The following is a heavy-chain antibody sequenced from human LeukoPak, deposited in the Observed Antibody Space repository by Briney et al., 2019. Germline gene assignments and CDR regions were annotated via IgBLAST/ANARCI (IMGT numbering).Heavy chain of an antibody. Sequence: GGSLRLSCAASGLTVSSNYMSWVRRAPGKGLEWVSVIYSGGSTYYADSVKGRFTISRDNSKNTLYLQMNSLRAEDTAVYYCARGRYYGSGAPWYFDYWGQGTLVTVSS. J-gene: IGHJ4*02. V-gene: IGHV3-53*01. CDR3: ARGRYYGSGAPWYFDY. CDR1: GLTVSSNY. D-gene: IGHD3-10*01. CDR2: IYSGGST.